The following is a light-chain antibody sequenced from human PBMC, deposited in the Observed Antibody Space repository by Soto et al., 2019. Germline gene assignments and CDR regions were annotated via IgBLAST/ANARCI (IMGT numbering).Light chain of an antibody. CDR1: QSVSNN. J-gene: IGKJ1*01. V-gene: IGKV3-15*01. CDR3: QQYNNWWT. Sequence: EVVMTQSPATLSVSPGERATLSCRASQSVSNNLAWYQQKPGQAPRLLNYGASTRATGIPARFSGSGSGTEFTLTISSLQSEDFAVYYCQQYNNWWTFGQGTKVEIK. CDR2: GAS.